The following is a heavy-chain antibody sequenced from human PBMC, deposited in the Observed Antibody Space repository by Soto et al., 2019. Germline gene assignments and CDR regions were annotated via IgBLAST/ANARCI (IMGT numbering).Heavy chain of an antibody. CDR1: GGSISSYY. D-gene: IGHD4-4*01. CDR3: ARHGFAGDTVIGKHYYYGMDV. J-gene: IGHJ6*02. Sequence: SETLSLTCTVSGGSISSYYWSWIRQPPGKGLEWIGYIYYSGSTNYNPSLKSRVTISVDTSKNQFSLKLSSVTAADTAVYYCARHGFAGDTVIGKHYYYGMDVWGQGTTVTVSS. CDR2: IYYSGST. V-gene: IGHV4-59*08.